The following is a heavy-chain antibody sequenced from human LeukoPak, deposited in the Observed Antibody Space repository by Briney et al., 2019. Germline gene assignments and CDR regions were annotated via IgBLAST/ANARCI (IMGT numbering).Heavy chain of an antibody. D-gene: IGHD6-19*01. CDR3: AKSKRQWLDLDAFDF. CDR2: ISSSSSTI. V-gene: IGHV3-48*01. J-gene: IGHJ3*01. CDR1: GFTFSSCS. Sequence: GGSLRLSCAASGFTFSSCSMNWVRQAPGKGLEWVSYISSSSSTIYYADSVKGRFTISRDNAKNSLYLQMNSLRAEDTAVYYCAKSKRQWLDLDAFDFWGQGTMVTVSS.